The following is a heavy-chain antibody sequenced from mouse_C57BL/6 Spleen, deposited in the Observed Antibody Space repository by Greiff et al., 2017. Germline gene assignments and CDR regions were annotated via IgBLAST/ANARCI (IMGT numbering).Heavy chain of an antibody. D-gene: IGHD1-1*01. Sequence: EVMLVESGGGLVKPGGSLKLSCAASGFTFSDYGMHWVRQAPETGLEWVAYISSGSSTIYYADTVKGRFTISRDNAKDTLFLQMTSLRSEDTAMYYCARTGYYYGSPYFDYWGQGTTLTVSS. J-gene: IGHJ2*01. CDR1: GFTFSDYG. CDR3: ARTGYYYGSPYFDY. V-gene: IGHV5-17*01. CDR2: ISSGSSTI.